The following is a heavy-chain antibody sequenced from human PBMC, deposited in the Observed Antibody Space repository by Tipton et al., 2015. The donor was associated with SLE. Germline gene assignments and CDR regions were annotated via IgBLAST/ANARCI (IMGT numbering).Heavy chain of an antibody. CDR1: GGSFSAYY. Sequence: TLSLTCAVYGGSFSAYYWSWIRQPPGKGLEWIGEINHSGSTNYNPSLKSRVTISVDTSKNQFSLKLSSVSAADTAVYYCARGDYGAFQYFQHWGQGTLVTVSS. D-gene: IGHD4-17*01. CDR3: ARGDYGAFQYFQH. V-gene: IGHV4-34*01. J-gene: IGHJ1*01. CDR2: INHSGST.